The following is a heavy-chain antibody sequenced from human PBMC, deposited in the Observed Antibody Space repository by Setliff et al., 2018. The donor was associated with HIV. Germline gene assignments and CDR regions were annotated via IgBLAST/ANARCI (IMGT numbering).Heavy chain of an antibody. CDR3: ARDSGYSYGVKGGMDV. Sequence: SVKVSCKASGGTFKSYAISRVRQAPGQGLEWMGGIVPMFDSSNYAQKFQGRVTFTAAESTSTFYMDLSSLRSEDSAVYYCARDSGYSYGVKGGMDVWGQGTTVTVSS. CDR1: GGTFKSYA. V-gene: IGHV1-69*13. CDR2: IVPMFDSS. J-gene: IGHJ6*02. D-gene: IGHD5-18*01.